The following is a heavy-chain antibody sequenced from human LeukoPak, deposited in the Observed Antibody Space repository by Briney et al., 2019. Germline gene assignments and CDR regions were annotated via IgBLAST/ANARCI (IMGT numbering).Heavy chain of an antibody. CDR1: GFTFSGYA. J-gene: IGHJ4*02. Sequence: GGSLRLSCAASGFTFSGYAMNWVRQAPGRGLEWLSHISSTGGTIYYADSVKGRLTVSRDNAKNSLYLQMNSLRAEDTAVYYCAKSDPYGDSLIEIWGQGALVTVSS. CDR2: ISSTGGTI. V-gene: IGHV3-48*03. D-gene: IGHD4-17*01. CDR3: AKSDPYGDSLIEI.